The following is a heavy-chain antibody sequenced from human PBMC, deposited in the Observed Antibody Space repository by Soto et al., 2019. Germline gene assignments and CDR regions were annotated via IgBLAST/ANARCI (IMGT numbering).Heavy chain of an antibody. CDR3: ARGGRGGYCSSTSCSLAYYYGMDV. CDR2: INSDGSST. V-gene: IGHV3-74*01. D-gene: IGHD2-2*03. CDR1: GFTFSSYW. J-gene: IGHJ6*02. Sequence: EVQLVESGGGLVQPGGSLRLSCAASGFTFSSYWMHWVRQAPGKGLVWVSRINSDGSSTSYADSVKGRFTISRDNAKNTLYLQIRSLRAEDTAVYYCARGGRGGYCSSTSCSLAYYYGMDVWGQGTTVTVSS.